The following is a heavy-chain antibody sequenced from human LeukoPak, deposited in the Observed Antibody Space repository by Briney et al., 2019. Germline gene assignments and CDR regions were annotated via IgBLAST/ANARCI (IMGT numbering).Heavy chain of an antibody. Sequence: SETLSLTCAVYGGSFSGYYWSWIRQPPGKGLEWIGEINHSGSTNYNPSLKSRVTISVDTSKNQFSLKLSSVTAADTAVYYCARDSWDYFDYWGQGTLVTVSS. V-gene: IGHV4-34*01. J-gene: IGHJ4*02. CDR3: ARDSWDYFDY. CDR2: INHSGST. CDR1: GGSFSGYY. D-gene: IGHD1-26*01.